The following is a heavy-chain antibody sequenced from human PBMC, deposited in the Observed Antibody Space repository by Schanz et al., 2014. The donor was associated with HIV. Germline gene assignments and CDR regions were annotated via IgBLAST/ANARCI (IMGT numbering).Heavy chain of an antibody. CDR3: VHDDSDNDGFDM. CDR1: GFSFSNFW. V-gene: IGHV3-33*03. CDR2: IGHEGNDI. Sequence: VHLVESGGGLVQSGGSLRLSCAASGFSFSNFWVTWVRQAPGKGLEWVAVIGHEGNDIHYVDSVAGRFSISRDNSKNTLYLQLGSLRTEDTAVYYCVHDDSDNDGFDMWGQGTMVTVSS. D-gene: IGHD3-22*01. J-gene: IGHJ3*02.